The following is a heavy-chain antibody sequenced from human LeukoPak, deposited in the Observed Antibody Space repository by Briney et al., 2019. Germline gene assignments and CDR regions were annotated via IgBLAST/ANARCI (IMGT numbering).Heavy chain of an antibody. Sequence: GGSLRLSCAASGFTFSSYEMNWVRQAPGKGLEWVSYISSSGSTIYYADSVKGRFTISKDNAKNSLYLKMNSLRAEDTAVYYCAELGITMIGGVWGKGTTVTISS. CDR2: ISSSGSTI. CDR3: AELGITMIGGV. V-gene: IGHV3-48*03. CDR1: GFTFSSYE. D-gene: IGHD3-10*02. J-gene: IGHJ6*04.